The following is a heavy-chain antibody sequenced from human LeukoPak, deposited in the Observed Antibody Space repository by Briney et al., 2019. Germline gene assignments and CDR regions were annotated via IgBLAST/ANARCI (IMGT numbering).Heavy chain of an antibody. J-gene: IGHJ5*02. D-gene: IGHD4-23*01. CDR2: ISGSGGST. V-gene: IGHV3-23*01. CDR3: AKAVNDWFDP. CDR1: GFTFSSYA. Sequence: GGSLRLSCAASGFTFSSYAMSWVRQAPGKGLEWASAISGSGGSTYYADSVKVRFTISRDNSKNTLYLQMNSRRAEDTAVYYCAKAVNDWFDPWGQGTLVTVSS.